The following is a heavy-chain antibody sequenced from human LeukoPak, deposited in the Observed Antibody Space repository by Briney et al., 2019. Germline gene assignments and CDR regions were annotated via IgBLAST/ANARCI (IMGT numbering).Heavy chain of an antibody. V-gene: IGHV3-23*01. CDR3: AKESLRGHRYGFDN. CDR1: GFTFSAYG. D-gene: IGHD5-18*01. Sequence: PGGSLRLSCAASGFTFSAYGMSWVRQAPGQGLEWVSGISANGSITFYARSVRGRFTISRDNSKNTLYLQMNSLRAGDTALYYCAKESLRGHRYGFDNWGQGTLVTVSS. CDR2: ISANGSIT. J-gene: IGHJ4*02.